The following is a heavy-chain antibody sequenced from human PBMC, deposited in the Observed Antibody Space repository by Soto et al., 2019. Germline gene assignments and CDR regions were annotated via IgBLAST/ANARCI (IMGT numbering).Heavy chain of an antibody. V-gene: IGHV1-3*01. J-gene: IGHJ4*02. D-gene: IGHD7-27*01. CDR2: IIAGNGNT. CDR3: TRCNWGDAHDY. Sequence: QVQLVQSGAEVKKPGASVKVSCEASGYTFTNYLIYWVRQAPGQRLEWMGWIIAGNGNTQYSQMFQDRVTITRDTPANTAYMELTNLRSEDTAVYYCTRCNWGDAHDYWGQGTLVTVSS. CDR1: GYTFTNYL.